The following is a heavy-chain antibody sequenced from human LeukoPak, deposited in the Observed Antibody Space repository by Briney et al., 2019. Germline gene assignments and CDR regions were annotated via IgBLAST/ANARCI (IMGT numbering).Heavy chain of an antibody. Sequence: PSETLSLTCAVYGGSFSGYYWSWIRQPPGKGLEWIGEINHSGSTNYNPSLKSRVTISVDTSKNQFSLKLSSVTAADTAVYYCARGPYCSSTSCYNRHYYYYYGMDVWGQGTTVTVSS. J-gene: IGHJ6*02. CDR3: ARGPYCSSTSCYNRHYYYYYGMDV. CDR1: GGSFSGYY. CDR2: INHSGST. V-gene: IGHV4-34*01. D-gene: IGHD2-2*02.